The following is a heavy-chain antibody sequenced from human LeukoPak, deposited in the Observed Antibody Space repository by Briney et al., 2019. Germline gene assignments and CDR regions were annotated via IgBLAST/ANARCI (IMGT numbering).Heavy chain of an antibody. CDR2: IYYSGST. V-gene: IGHV4-39*01. D-gene: IGHD6-19*01. J-gene: IGHJ3*01. CDR1: GGSISSSSYY. Sequence: PSETLSLTCTVSGGSISSSSYYWGWIRQPPGKGLEWIGSIYYSGSTYYNPSLKSRVTISVDTSKNQFSLKLSSVTAADTAVYYCARGISPGSGWFFDFWGQGTTVTVSS. CDR3: ARGISPGSGWFFDF.